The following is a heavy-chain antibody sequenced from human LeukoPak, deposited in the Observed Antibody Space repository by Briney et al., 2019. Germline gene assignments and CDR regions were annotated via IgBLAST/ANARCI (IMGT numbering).Heavy chain of an antibody. Sequence: PGGSLRLSCAASGFTFSSYWMHWVRQAPGKGLVWVSRINSDGRSTSYADSAKGRFTISRDNAKNTLYLQMNSLRAEDTAVYYCGRVALDTSMIHYWGQGTLVTVSS. V-gene: IGHV3-74*01. J-gene: IGHJ4*02. D-gene: IGHD5-18*01. CDR2: INSDGRST. CDR3: GRVALDTSMIHY. CDR1: GFTFSSYW.